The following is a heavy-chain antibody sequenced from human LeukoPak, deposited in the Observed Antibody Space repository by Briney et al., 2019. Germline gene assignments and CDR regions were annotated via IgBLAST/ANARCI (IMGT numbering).Heavy chain of an antibody. V-gene: IGHV3-64*01. CDR3: ARWYNSLDV. Sequence: GGSLRLSCVASGFTFRNSAMHRVRQAPGKGLEYVSGISSNGGSTYYANAVKGRFTISRDNSKNTVYLQMGSLKGEDMAVYYCARWYNSLDVWGQGTTVTVSS. CDR2: ISSNGGST. D-gene: IGHD1-1*01. J-gene: IGHJ6*02. CDR1: GFTFRNSA.